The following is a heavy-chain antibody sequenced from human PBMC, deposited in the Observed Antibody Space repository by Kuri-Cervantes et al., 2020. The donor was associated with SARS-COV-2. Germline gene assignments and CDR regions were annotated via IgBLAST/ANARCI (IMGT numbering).Heavy chain of an antibody. J-gene: IGHJ6*04. CDR1: GFTFSSYS. CDR3: ARMGIVAGMDV. V-gene: IGHV3-48*02. D-gene: IGHD5-12*01. Sequence: GSSLKISCAASGFTFSSYSMNWVRQAPGKGLEWVSYISSSSTIYYADSVKGRFTISRDNAKNSLYLQMNSLRDEDTAVYYCARMGIVAGMDVWGKGTTVTVSS. CDR2: ISSSSTI.